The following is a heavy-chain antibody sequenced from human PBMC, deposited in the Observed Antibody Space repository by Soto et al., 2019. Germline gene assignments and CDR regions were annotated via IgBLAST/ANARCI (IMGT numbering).Heavy chain of an antibody. Sequence: SETLSLTCTVSGGSVSSGSCYWNWIRQPPGKRLEWIVYISYSGITHYSPSLKSRVAIAVDTSKNHFSLQLSSVTAADTAVYYCARRSSFGFDSWGHGTLVTVSS. CDR1: GGSVSSGSCY. V-gene: IGHV4-61*03. D-gene: IGHD3-3*01. J-gene: IGHJ4*01. CDR3: ARRSSFGFDS. CDR2: ISYSGIT.